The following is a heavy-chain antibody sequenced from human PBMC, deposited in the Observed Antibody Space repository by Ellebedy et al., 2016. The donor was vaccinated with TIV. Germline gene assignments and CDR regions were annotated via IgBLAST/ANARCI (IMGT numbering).Heavy chain of an antibody. V-gene: IGHV3-30*18. CDR3: AKGEGAMVRGVPIYSDDAFDI. CDR2: ISYDGSNK. Sequence: GGSLRLSCVASGFAFSSYWMHWVRQAPGKGLEWVAVISYDGSNKYYADSVKGRFTISRDNSKNTLYLQMNSLRAEDTAVYYCAKGEGAMVRGVPIYSDDAFDIWGQGTMVTVSS. J-gene: IGHJ3*02. CDR1: GFAFSSYW. D-gene: IGHD3-10*01.